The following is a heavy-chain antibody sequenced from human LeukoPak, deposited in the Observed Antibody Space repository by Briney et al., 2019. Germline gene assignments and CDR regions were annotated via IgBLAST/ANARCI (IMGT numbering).Heavy chain of an antibody. J-gene: IGHJ5*02. Sequence: SQALSLTCAVSGGSISSGGYSWSWIRQPPGKGLEWIGYIYHSGSTYYNPSLKSRVTISVDRFKNQFSLKLSSVTAADTAVYYCARGFDYGGNSAWFDPWGQGTLVTVSS. CDR3: ARGFDYGGNSAWFDP. CDR2: IYHSGST. CDR1: GGSISSGGYS. D-gene: IGHD4-23*01. V-gene: IGHV4-30-2*01.